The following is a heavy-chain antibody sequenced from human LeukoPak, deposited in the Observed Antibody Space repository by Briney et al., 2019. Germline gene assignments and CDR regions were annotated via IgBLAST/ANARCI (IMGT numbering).Heavy chain of an antibody. CDR2: ISSSGSAI. D-gene: IGHD2-15*01. Sequence: PGGPLRLSCAASGFPLSSYSINWVRQAPGKGLEWVSYISSSGSAIYYLDSVKGRLTVSRDNAKHSLFLQMNSPRADDTAVYYCVRVKGSYFDYWGQGALVTVSS. CDR3: VRVKGSYFDY. V-gene: IGHV3-48*01. J-gene: IGHJ4*02. CDR1: GFPLSSYS.